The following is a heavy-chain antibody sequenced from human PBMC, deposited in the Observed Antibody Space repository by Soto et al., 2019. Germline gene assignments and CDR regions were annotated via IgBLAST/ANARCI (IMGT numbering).Heavy chain of an antibody. CDR1: GGSVGSGAYY. V-gene: IGHV4-61*08. Sequence: KPSETLSLTCRVSGGSVGSGAYYWSWIRQPPGKGLEWIGYTLYSGRPNYNPSLQSLQSRVTISVDTSRNQFSLRLTSVTAADTALYYCARHDFYHRSFDIWGQGTLVTVSS. CDR3: ARHDFYHRSFDI. J-gene: IGHJ3*02. D-gene: IGHD3-3*01. CDR2: TLYSGRP.